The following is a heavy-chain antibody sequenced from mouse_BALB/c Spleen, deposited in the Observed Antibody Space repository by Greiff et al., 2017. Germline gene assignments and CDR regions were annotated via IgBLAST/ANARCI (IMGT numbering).Heavy chain of an antibody. V-gene: IGHV5-17*02. CDR2: ISSGSSTI. CDR3: ARGGELGYGNYDYAMDY. Sequence: EVKVVDSGGGLVQPGGSRKLSCAASGFTFSSFGMHWVRQAPEKGLEWVAYISSGSSTIYYADTVKGRFTISRDNPKNTLFLQMTSLRSEDTAMYYCARGGELGYGNYDYAMDYWGQGTSVTVSS. J-gene: IGHJ4*01. D-gene: IGHD2-1*01. CDR1: GFTFSSFG.